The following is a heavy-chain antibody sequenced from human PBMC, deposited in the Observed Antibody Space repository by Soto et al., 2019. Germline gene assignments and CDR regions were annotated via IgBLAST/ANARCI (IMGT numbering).Heavy chain of an antibody. Sequence: PGGYLILSCSASRITISPDGIHWVRQAPGKGLEWVAVISYDGSNKYYADSVKGRFTISRDNSKNTLYLQMNSLRAEDTAVYYCEAGRILDYWGQGTLVTVSS. CDR1: RITISPDG. V-gene: IGHV3-30*03. J-gene: IGHJ4*02. CDR2: ISYDGSNK. CDR3: EAGRILDY.